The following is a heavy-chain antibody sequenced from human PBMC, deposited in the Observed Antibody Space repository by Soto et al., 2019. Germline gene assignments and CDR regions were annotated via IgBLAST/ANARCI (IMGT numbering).Heavy chain of an antibody. CDR1: GYTFTSYA. D-gene: IGHD2-15*01. J-gene: IGHJ5*01. Sequence: QVQLVQSGAEVKKPGASVKVSCKASGYTFTSYAMHWVRQAPGQRLEWMGWINAGNGNTKYSQKFQGRVTITRDTSASTAYMELSSLRSEDTAVYYCARDRVVARTEDWFDSWGQGTLVTVSS. CDR3: ARDRVVARTEDWFDS. V-gene: IGHV1-3*01. CDR2: INAGNGNT.